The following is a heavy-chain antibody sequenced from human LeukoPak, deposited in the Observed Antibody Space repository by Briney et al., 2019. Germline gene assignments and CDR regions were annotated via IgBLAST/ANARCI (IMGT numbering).Heavy chain of an antibody. D-gene: IGHD2-2*02. J-gene: IGHJ4*02. Sequence: GGSLRLSCAASGFTFSGSAMHWVRQASGKGLEWVGRIRSKANSYATAYAASVKGRFTISRDDSKNTAYLQMNSLKTEDTAVYYCTRGPGYCSGTSCYMFDYWGQGTLVTVSS. CDR3: TRGPGYCSGTSCYMFDY. V-gene: IGHV3-73*01. CDR1: GFTFSGSA. CDR2: IRSKANSYAT.